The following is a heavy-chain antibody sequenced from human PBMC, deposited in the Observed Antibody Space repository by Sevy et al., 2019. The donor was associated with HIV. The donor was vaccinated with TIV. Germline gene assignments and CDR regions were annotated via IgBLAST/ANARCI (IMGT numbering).Heavy chain of an antibody. J-gene: IGHJ6*02. CDR1: GGTFSSYA. D-gene: IGHD1-26*01. CDR2: IIPIFGTA. V-gene: IGHV1-69*13. CDR3: ARGTDSGSYSPYYYYGMDV. Sequence: ASVKVSCKASGGTFSSYAISWVRQAPGQGLEWMGGIIPIFGTANYAQKFQGRVTITADESTSTAYMELSSLRSEDPAVYYCARGTDSGSYSPYYYYGMDVWGQGTTVTVSS.